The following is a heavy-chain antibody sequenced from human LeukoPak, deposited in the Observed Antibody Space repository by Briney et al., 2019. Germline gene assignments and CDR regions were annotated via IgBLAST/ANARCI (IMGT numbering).Heavy chain of an antibody. CDR1: GFTFSSYE. CDR3: ARDYSSSWYSNLRFDY. J-gene: IGHJ4*02. Sequence: GGSLRLSCAASGFTFSSYEMNWVRQAPGKGLEWVSYISISGSTIYYADSVKGRFTISRDNAKNSLYLQMNSLRAEDTAVYYCARDYSSSWYSNLRFDYWGQGTLVTVSS. D-gene: IGHD6-13*01. CDR2: ISISGSTI. V-gene: IGHV3-48*03.